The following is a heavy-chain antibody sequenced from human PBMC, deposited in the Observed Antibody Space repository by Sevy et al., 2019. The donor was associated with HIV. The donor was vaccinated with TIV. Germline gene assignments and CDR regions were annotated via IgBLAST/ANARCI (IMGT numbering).Heavy chain of an antibody. Sequence: SETLSLTCTVSGGSISSSSYYWGWIRQPPGKGLEWIGSIYYSGSTYYNPSLKSRVTISVDTSKNQFSRKLGSVTAADTAVYYCAGKCSSGWLYYYYGMDVWGQGTTVTVSS. J-gene: IGHJ6*02. CDR2: IYYSGST. D-gene: IGHD6-19*01. CDR3: AGKCSSGWLYYYYGMDV. V-gene: IGHV4-39*01. CDR1: GGSISSSSYY.